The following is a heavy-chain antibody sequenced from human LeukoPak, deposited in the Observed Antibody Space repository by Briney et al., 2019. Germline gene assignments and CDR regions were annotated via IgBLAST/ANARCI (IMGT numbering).Heavy chain of an antibody. CDR2: IYWDNDK. V-gene: IGHV2-5*02. CDR1: GFSLSTRGVG. D-gene: IGHD3-16*01. Sequence: SGPTLVNPTQTLTLTCTFSGFSLSTRGVGVGWVRQPPGEALEWLAVIYWDNDKRYSPSLKSRLTISKDAFKNQVVLIMTNLDPVDSATYYCAYIMITFGEIVARDAFEIWGQGTVVTVSS. CDR3: AYIMITFGEIVARDAFEI. J-gene: IGHJ3*02.